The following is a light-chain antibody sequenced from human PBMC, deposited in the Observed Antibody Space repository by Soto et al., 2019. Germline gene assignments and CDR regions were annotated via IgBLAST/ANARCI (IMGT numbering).Light chain of an antibody. CDR2: DVS. CDR1: QSVSSY. V-gene: IGKV3-11*01. J-gene: IGKJ4*01. Sequence: EIVLTQSPATLSLSPGARAPLSCRASQSVSSYLAWYQQKPGQAPRLLIYDVSNRATGIPARFSGSGSGTDFTLTISSLEPEDFAVYYCQQYGSSPLTFGGGTKVDIK. CDR3: QQYGSSPLT.